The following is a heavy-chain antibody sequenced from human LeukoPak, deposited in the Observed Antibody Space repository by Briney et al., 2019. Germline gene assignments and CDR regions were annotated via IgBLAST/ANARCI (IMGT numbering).Heavy chain of an antibody. Sequence: GGSLRLSCAASGFTFSSYEMNRVRQAPGKGLEWVSYISSSGSTIYYADSVKGRFTISRDNAKNSLYLQMNSLRADDTAVYYCARGSGGAFDIWGQGTVVTVSS. J-gene: IGHJ3*02. D-gene: IGHD6-19*01. V-gene: IGHV3-48*03. CDR3: ARGSGGAFDI. CDR1: GFTFSSYE. CDR2: ISSSGSTI.